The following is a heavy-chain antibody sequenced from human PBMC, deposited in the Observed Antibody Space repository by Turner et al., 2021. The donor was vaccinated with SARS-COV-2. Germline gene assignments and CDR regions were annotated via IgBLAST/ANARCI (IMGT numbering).Heavy chain of an antibody. CDR2: KKQDGSEK. CDR3: AREGGAVSVAY. V-gene: IGHV3-7*03. J-gene: IGHJ4*02. D-gene: IGHD1-26*01. Sequence: EVPLVESGGGLVQPGGYLRLSCAASGFTFSSYWMGWGRQAAGKWQERVANKKQDGSEKYYVDSVKGRFTIARDNAKNSLYLQMNSLRAEDMAVYYCAREGGAVSVAYGGQGALVTVSS. CDR1: GFTFSSYW.